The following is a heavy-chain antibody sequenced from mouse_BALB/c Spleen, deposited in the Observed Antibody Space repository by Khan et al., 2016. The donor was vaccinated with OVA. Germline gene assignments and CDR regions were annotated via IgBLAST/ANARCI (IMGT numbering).Heavy chain of an antibody. CDR3: ARDRIDY. Sequence: QVQLQQSGAELAKPGASVKMSCKASGYTFTSYWMHWVKQTPGQGLEWIGYINPTSGYTDYNEKIKDKATLSADKSSSTAYMQLSSLTSEDSAVYYCARDRIDYWGQGTTLTVSS. J-gene: IGHJ2*01. V-gene: IGHV1-7*01. CDR1: GYTFTSYW. CDR2: INPTSGYT.